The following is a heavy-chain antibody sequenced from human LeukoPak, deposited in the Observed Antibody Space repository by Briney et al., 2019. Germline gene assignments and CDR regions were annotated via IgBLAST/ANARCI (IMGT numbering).Heavy chain of an antibody. CDR2: ISGSGDYT. CDR1: GFIFSSHG. CDR3: AKVTYGSGTYGAFDS. V-gene: IGHV3-23*01. D-gene: IGHD3-10*01. J-gene: IGHJ4*02. Sequence: GGTLRLSCAASGFIFSSHGMNWVRQAPGKGLEWVSTISGSGDYTYYADSVKGRFTISRDNSKNTLYLQMNSLRAEDTAVYYCAKVTYGSGTYGAFDSWGQGTLVTVSS.